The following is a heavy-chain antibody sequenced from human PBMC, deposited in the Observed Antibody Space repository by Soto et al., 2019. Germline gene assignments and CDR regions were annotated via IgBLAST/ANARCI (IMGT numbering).Heavy chain of an antibody. V-gene: IGHV3-30-3*01. D-gene: IGHD3-10*01. CDR3: XRAAGELGYYGSGSDY. CDR1: GFTFSSYA. CDR2: ISYDGSNK. Sequence: QVQLVESGGGVVQPGRSLRLSCAASGFTFSSYAMHWVRQAPGKGLEWVAVISYDGSNKYYADSVKGRFTISRDNSKNTLYLQMNSLRAEDTAXXXXXRAAGELGYYGSGSDYWGQGT. J-gene: IGHJ4*02.